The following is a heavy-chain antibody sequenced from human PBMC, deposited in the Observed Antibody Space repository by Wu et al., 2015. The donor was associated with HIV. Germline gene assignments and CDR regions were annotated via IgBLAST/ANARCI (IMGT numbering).Heavy chain of an antibody. CDR1: GYTLTRYG. D-gene: IGHD1-1*01. V-gene: IGHV1-18*01. CDR3: ASTRLQLLYYFDY. Sequence: QVQLVQSGTEVKKPGASVKVSCKASGYTLTRYGLSWVRQAPGQGLEWMGWISPYNGNTNYGQKFQGRIIMTADTSTSTVYMELRSLTFDDTAVYYCASTRLQLLYYFDYWGQGTLVTVSS. J-gene: IGHJ4*02. CDR2: ISPYNGNT.